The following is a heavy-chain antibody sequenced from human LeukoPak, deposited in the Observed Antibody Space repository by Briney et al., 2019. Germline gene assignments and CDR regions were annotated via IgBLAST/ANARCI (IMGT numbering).Heavy chain of an antibody. Sequence: GESLRLSCAASGFTFSTYNMNWVRQAPGKGLEWVSYISSSSSTIYYADSVKGRFTISRDNAKNSLYLQMNSLRLEDTAVYYCGREPPAGFWSGFVYFDFLGQGTLVTVSS. D-gene: IGHD3-3*01. V-gene: IGHV3-48*04. J-gene: IGHJ4*02. CDR3: GREPPAGFWSGFVYFDF. CDR2: ISSSSSTI. CDR1: GFTFSTYN.